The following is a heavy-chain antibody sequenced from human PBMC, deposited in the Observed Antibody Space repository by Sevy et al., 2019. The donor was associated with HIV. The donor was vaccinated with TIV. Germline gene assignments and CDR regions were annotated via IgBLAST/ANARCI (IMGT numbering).Heavy chain of an antibody. Sequence: GGFLRLSCEASGFTFSNYWMSWVRQAPGKGLEWVANIKEHGSVKYYVDSVKVRFTISRDNAKNSVYLQMNTLRAEDTALYYCVRAIGAAGSYWGQGTLVTVSS. V-gene: IGHV3-7*01. J-gene: IGHJ4*02. D-gene: IGHD6-13*01. CDR1: GFTFSNYW. CDR2: IKEHGSVK. CDR3: VRAIGAAGSY.